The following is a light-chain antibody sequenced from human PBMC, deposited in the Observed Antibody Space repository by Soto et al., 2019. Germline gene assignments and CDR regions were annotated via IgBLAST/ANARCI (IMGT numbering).Light chain of an antibody. CDR3: ASWEDSLNGWV. V-gene: IGLV1-44*01. CDR1: SSNVGSNT. CDR2: SDD. Sequence: QSALTQPPSASGTPGQRVTISCSGSSSNVGSNTVSWYQQLPGTAPKVLIYSDDQRPSGVPDRFSGSRSGSSASLAISGLQSGDEADYYCASWEDSLNGWVIGGGTKVTGL. J-gene: IGLJ3*02.